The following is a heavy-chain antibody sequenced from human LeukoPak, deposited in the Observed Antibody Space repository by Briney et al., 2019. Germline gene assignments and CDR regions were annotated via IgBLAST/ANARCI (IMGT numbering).Heavy chain of an antibody. J-gene: IGHJ4*02. D-gene: IGHD3-10*01. CDR1: GGSISSGDYY. Sequence: PSQTLSLTCTVSGGSISSGDYYWSWIRQPPGKGLEWIGYIYYSGSTYYNPFLKSRVTISVDTSKNQFSLKLSSVTAADTAVYYCARVVWFGELFLIDYWGQGTLVTVSS. CDR3: ARVVWFGELFLIDY. V-gene: IGHV4-30-4*01. CDR2: IYYSGST.